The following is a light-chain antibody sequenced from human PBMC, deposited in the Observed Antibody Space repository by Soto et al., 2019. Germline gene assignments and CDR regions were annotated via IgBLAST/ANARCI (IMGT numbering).Light chain of an antibody. CDR1: QSLRSS. CDR2: GAS. J-gene: IGKJ5*01. V-gene: IGKV3-15*01. CDR3: QKYNSALIT. Sequence: VMTQSPATLSVSPGEGATLSCRASQSLRSSLAWYQQKPGQAPRLLIYGASTRATGIPARFSGSGSGTEFTLTISSLQSEDVATYYCQKYNSALITFGQGTRLEIK.